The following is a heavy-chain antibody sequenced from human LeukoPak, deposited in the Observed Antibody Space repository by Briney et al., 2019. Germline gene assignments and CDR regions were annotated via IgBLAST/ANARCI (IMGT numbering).Heavy chain of an antibody. CDR2: IYHSGST. D-gene: IGHD4-11*01. Sequence: SETLSLTCAVSGGSISSSNWWSWVRQPPGKGLEWIGEIYHSGSTNYNPSLKSRVTISVDTSKNQFSLKLSSVTAADTAVYYCARYLTTIHYFDYWGQGTLVTVSS. CDR3: ARYLTTIHYFDY. CDR1: GGSISSSNW. V-gene: IGHV4-4*02. J-gene: IGHJ4*02.